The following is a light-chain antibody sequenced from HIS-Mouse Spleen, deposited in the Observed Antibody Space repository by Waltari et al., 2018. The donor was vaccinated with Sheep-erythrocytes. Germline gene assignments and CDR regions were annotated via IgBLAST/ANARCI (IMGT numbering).Light chain of an antibody. CDR1: SSDVGSHNL. Sequence: QSALTQPASVSGSPGQSIPIPCTGSSSDVGSHNLVSWYQQHPGKAPKLMIYEGSKRPSGVSNRFSGSKSGNTASLTISGLQAEDEADYYCCSYAGSSTPWVFGGGTKLTVL. V-gene: IGLV2-23*01. J-gene: IGLJ3*02. CDR3: CSYAGSSTPWV. CDR2: EGS.